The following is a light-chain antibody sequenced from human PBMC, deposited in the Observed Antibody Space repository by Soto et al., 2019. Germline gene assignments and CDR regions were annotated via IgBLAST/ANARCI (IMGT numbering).Light chain of an antibody. Sequence: DIQITQSPSTLSASVGDRVTFTCRASQSISNWLAWYRQKPGKAPKLLIYDASSLESGVPSRFSGSGSGTEFTLTISSLQPDDFATYYCQQYNTYSPITFGPGTKVDIK. CDR3: QQYNTYSPIT. CDR1: QSISNW. CDR2: DAS. V-gene: IGKV1-5*01. J-gene: IGKJ3*01.